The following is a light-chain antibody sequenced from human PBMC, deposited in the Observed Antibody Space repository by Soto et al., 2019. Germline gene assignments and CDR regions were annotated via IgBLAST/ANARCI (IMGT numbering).Light chain of an antibody. J-gene: IGKJ1*01. CDR2: DAS. V-gene: IGKV3-20*01. CDR3: QHYDSARWT. Sequence: EIVLTQSPGTLSLSPGERATLSCRASQSISSTYLTWYHQKPGQAPRLLIYDASRRATGIPDRFSGSGSGTDVSLTISRLEPEDFAVYYCQHYDSARWTFGLGTKVEI. CDR1: QSISSTY.